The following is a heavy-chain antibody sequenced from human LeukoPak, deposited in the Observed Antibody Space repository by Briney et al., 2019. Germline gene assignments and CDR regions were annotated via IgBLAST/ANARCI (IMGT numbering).Heavy chain of an antibody. CDR3: AKGGRYDSSGYYPSDAFDI. J-gene: IGHJ3*02. D-gene: IGHD3-22*01. CDR2: ISGSGGST. V-gene: IGHV3-23*01. Sequence: GGSLRLSCAASGITFSSYGMSWVRQAPGKGLEWVSAISGSGGSTYYADSVKGRFTISRDNSKNTLYLQMNSLRAEDTAVYYCAKGGRYDSSGYYPSDAFDIWGQGTMVTVSS. CDR1: GITFSSYG.